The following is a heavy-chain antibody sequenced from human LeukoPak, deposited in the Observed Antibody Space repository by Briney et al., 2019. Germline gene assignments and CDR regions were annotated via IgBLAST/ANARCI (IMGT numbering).Heavy chain of an antibody. CDR2: FSGSGYST. CDR1: GFSFNSYA. D-gene: IGHD3/OR15-3a*01. Sequence: GGSLRLSCAASGFSFNSYAMSWVRQAPGKGLEWVSTFSGSGYSTYYAGSVKGRFTISRDTSKNTLYLQMSSLRAEDTAVYYCAKEVGTGDYYYYGMDVWGKGTTVTVSS. CDR3: AKEVGTGDYYYYGMDV. V-gene: IGHV3-23*01. J-gene: IGHJ6*04.